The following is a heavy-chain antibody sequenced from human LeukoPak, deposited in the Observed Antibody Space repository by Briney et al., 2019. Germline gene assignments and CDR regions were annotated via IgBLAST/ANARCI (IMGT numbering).Heavy chain of an antibody. D-gene: IGHD5-24*01. CDR3: ARVRVGSWHGYKNWGVDY. Sequence: PSETLSLTCTVSGGSISSSSYYWGWIRQPPGKGLEWIGSIYYSGSTYYNPSLKSRVTISVDTSKNQFSLKLSSVTAADTAVYYCARVRVGSWHGYKNWGVDYWGQGTLVTVSS. CDR2: IYYSGST. V-gene: IGHV4-39*07. J-gene: IGHJ4*02. CDR1: GGSISSSSYY.